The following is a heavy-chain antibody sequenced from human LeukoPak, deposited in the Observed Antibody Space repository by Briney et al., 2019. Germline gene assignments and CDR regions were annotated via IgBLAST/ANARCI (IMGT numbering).Heavy chain of an antibody. CDR2: ISSSGSTI. CDR1: GSTFSDYY. D-gene: IGHD3-22*01. Sequence: GGSLRLSCAASGSTFSDYYMSWIRQAPGKGLEWVSYISSSGSTIYYADSVKGRFTISRDNAKNSLYLQMNSLRAEDTAVYYCARDGSPYYDSSGYYRIFDYWGQGTLVTVSS. V-gene: IGHV3-11*01. J-gene: IGHJ4*02. CDR3: ARDGSPYYDSSGYYRIFDY.